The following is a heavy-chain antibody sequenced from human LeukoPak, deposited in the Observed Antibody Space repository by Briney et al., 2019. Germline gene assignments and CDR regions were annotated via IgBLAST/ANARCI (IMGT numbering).Heavy chain of an antibody. CDR3: ARDGREGSGGSCFDY. CDR1: GYTFTNYA. V-gene: IGHV1-3*03. D-gene: IGHD2-15*01. Sequence: ASVKVSCKASGYTFTNYAMHWVRQAPGQRLEWMGWINAGNGNTKYSQEFQGRVTITRDTSASTAYMELSSLRSEDMAVYYCARDGREGSGGSCFDYWGQGTLVTVSS. CDR2: INAGNGNT. J-gene: IGHJ4*02.